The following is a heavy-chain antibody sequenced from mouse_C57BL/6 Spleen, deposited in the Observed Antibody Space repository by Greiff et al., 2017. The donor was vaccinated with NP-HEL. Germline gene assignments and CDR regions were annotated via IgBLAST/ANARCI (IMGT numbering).Heavy chain of an antibody. CDR1: GYTFTDYN. V-gene: IGHV1-22*01. J-gene: IGHJ4*01. D-gene: IGHD2-3*01. CDR2: INPNNGGT. Sequence: VHVKQSGPELVKPGASVKMSCKASGYTFTDYNMHWVKQSHGKSLEWIGYINPNNGGTSYNQKFKGKATLTVNKSSSTAYMELRSLTSEDSAVYYCARVVYDGYYVGAMDYWGQGTSVTVSS. CDR3: ARVVYDGYYVGAMDY.